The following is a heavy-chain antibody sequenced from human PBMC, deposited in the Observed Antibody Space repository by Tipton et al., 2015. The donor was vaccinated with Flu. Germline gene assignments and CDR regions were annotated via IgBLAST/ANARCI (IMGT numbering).Heavy chain of an antibody. J-gene: IGHJ4*02. CDR1: GGSISSYY. CDR2: IYYSGST. V-gene: IGHV4-59*12. D-gene: IGHD5-12*01. CDR3: ARGATRRPFSGYDYTGY. Sequence: TLSLTCTVSGGSISSYYWSWIRQPPGKGLEWIGYIYYSGSTNYNPSLKSRAAISLDTSKNQFYLRLSSVTAADTAVYYCARGATRRPFSGYDYTGYWGQGTLVTVSS.